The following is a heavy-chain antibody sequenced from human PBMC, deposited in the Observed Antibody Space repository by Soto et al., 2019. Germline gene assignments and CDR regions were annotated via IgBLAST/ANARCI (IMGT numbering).Heavy chain of an antibody. J-gene: IGHJ6*02. D-gene: IGHD3-16*01. CDR3: VLVDVYVTPSPQDV. V-gene: IGHV1-18*01. CDR1: GYVFTSYG. Sequence: QVQLVQSGAEVKNPGASVKVSCKTSGYVFTSYGIGWARQAPGQGLEWMGWINTYNGNTNYAQNLQGRVTLTTDTYTSTAYMELRSRRSNDTAIYYCVLVDVYVTPSPQDVWGQGTTVNVSS. CDR2: INTYNGNT.